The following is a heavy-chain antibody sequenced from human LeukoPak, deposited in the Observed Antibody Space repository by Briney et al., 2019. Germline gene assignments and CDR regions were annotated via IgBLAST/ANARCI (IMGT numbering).Heavy chain of an antibody. Sequence: ASVKVSCKASGFTFTSYYMHWVRQAPGQGLEWIGIINPSGGRTRYAQRLQGRVTMTRDTSTSTVYMELSSLRCEDTAVYYCARDVGITVVRGTFDYWGQGTLVTVSS. D-gene: IGHD3-10*01. CDR2: INPSGGRT. CDR1: GFTFTSYY. J-gene: IGHJ4*01. V-gene: IGHV1-46*01. CDR3: ARDVGITVVRGTFDY.